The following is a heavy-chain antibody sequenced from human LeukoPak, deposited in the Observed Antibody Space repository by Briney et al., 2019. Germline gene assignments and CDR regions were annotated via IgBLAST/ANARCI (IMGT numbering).Heavy chain of an antibody. D-gene: IGHD6-6*01. CDR1: GFTFSSYS. Sequence: GGSLRLSCAASGFTFSSYSMNWVRQAPGKGLEWVSSISSSSSYIYYADSVKGRFTIPRDNAKNSLYLQMNSLRAEDTAVYYCARLGGSSSSGFDPWGQGTLVTVSS. CDR3: ARLGGSSSSGFDP. V-gene: IGHV3-21*01. J-gene: IGHJ5*02. CDR2: ISSSSSYI.